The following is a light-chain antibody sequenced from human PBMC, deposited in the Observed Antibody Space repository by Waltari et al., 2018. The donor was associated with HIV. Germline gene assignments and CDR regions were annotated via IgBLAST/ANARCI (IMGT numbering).Light chain of an antibody. CDR3: QQYNDWPPLT. Sequence: EIVMTQSPATLSVSPGERATLSCRASQRVSTNLAWYQQKPGQAPGLLIYSASTRATGISSRFSGSGSGTVFTLTISSLQSEDFAVYYCQQYNDWPPLTFGGGTKVEMK. CDR2: SAS. J-gene: IGKJ4*01. V-gene: IGKV3-15*01. CDR1: QRVSTN.